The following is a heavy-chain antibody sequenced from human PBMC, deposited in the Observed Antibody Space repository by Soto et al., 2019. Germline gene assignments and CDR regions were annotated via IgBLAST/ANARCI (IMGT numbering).Heavy chain of an antibody. CDR1: GYSISSGYY. CDR2: IYHRGNT. Sequence: SETLSLTCAVSGYSISSGYYWGWSRPPPGKGLEWIGSIYHRGNTYYNPSLKGRVTISVDKSKNQFYLELRSVTAADTAVYYCARDVGADDDAFDIWGQGTMVTVSS. J-gene: IGHJ3*02. D-gene: IGHD1-26*01. CDR3: ARDVGADDDAFDI. V-gene: IGHV4-38-2*02.